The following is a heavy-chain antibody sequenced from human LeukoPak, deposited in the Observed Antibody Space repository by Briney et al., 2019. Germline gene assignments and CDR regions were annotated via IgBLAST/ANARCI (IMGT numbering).Heavy chain of an antibody. CDR1: GFTVSSNY. CDR2: IYSGGNT. Sequence: DPGGSLRLSCAASGFTVSSNYMSWVRQAPGKGLEWVSIIYSGGNTYYTDSVRGRFTISRDNSKNTLYLQMNSLRAEDTAVYYCAKDSGGWFDPWGQGTLVTVSS. D-gene: IGHD3-16*01. V-gene: IGHV3-66*01. J-gene: IGHJ5*02. CDR3: AKDSGGWFDP.